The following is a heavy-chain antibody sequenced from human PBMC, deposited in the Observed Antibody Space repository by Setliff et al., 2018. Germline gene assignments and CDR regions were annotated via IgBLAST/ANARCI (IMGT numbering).Heavy chain of an antibody. CDR1: GGTLSNYG. CDR2: TIHMLALP. J-gene: IGHJ6*03. Sequence: SVQVSCKASGGTLSNYGLSWVRQAPGQGLEWMGGTIHMLALPNKGEKFQDRITITADKSTNTAYMELSSLRSEDTAVYYCAVFNVTPTRKKYYSYLDVWGKGTTVTV. D-gene: IGHD2-2*01. V-gene: IGHV1-69*10. CDR3: AVFNVTPTRKKYYSYLDV.